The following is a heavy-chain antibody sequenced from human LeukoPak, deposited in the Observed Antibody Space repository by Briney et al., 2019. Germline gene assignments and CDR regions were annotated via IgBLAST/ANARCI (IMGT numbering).Heavy chain of an antibody. CDR3: ARDPPITTDYGLDV. Sequence: GGSLRLSCAASGFTVSHNYMSWVRQAPGKGLQWVSFIYTGGDTYYTDSVKGRFTVSRDDSNNTVYPQMISLSVEDTAVYYCARDPPITTDYGLDVWGQGTTVTVSS. CDR1: GFTVSHNY. CDR2: IYTGGDT. D-gene: IGHD4-11*01. J-gene: IGHJ6*02. V-gene: IGHV3-66*02.